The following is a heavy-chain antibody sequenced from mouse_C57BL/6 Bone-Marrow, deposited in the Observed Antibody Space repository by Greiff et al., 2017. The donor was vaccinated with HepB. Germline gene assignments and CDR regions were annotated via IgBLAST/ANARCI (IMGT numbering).Heavy chain of an antibody. J-gene: IGHJ2*01. Sequence: VQLQQPGAELVRPGSSVKLSCKASGYTFTSYWMDWVKQRPGQGLEWIGNIYPSDSETHYNQKFKDKATLTVDKSSSTAYMQLSSLTSEDSAVYYCARRWLLHFDYWGQGTTLTVSS. CDR3: ARRWLLHFDY. V-gene: IGHV1-61*01. D-gene: IGHD2-3*01. CDR1: GYTFTSYW. CDR2: IYPSDSET.